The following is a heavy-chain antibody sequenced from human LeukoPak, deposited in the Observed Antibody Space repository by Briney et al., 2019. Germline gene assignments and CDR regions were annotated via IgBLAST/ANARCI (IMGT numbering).Heavy chain of an antibody. CDR2: ISGGYSYI. D-gene: IGHD5-12*01. V-gene: IGHV3-11*06. CDR3: ARAFGGYDSQHFYYYMDV. Sequence: GGSLRLSCAASGFTFSDYYMSWIRQAPGKGLEWVSSISGGYSYINYAASVKGRFTISRDSAKNSLYLQMDSLRAEDTAVYYCARAFGGYDSQHFYYYMDVWGKGTTVTVSS. J-gene: IGHJ6*03. CDR1: GFTFSDYY.